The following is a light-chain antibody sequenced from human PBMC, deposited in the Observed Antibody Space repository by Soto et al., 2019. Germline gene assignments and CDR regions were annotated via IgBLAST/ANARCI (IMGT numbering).Light chain of an antibody. CDR1: SSDVGSYNR. CDR3: SSYTSSNNYV. J-gene: IGLJ1*01. CDR2: EVS. Sequence: QSALTQPPSGSGSPGHSVTSSCTGPSSDVGSYNRVSWYQQPLGTAPKLMIYEVSNLPSGVPDRFSGSKSGNTASLTISGLQAEGEAVYYCSSYTSSNNYVFGTGTKLTVL. V-gene: IGLV2-18*02.